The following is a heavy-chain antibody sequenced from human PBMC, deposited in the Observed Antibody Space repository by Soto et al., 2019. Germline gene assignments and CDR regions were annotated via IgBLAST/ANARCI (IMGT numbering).Heavy chain of an antibody. J-gene: IGHJ4*02. V-gene: IGHV4-38-2*01. Sequence: KTSETLSLTCAVSGYSISSGYYWGWIRQPPGKGLEWIGSIYHSGSTYYNPSLKSRVTISVDTSKNQFSLKLSSVTAADTAVYYCARVYYDSGAYYYDYFDYWGQGTLVTVSS. CDR2: IYHSGST. D-gene: IGHD3-22*01. CDR1: GYSISSGYY. CDR3: ARVYYDSGAYYYDYFDY.